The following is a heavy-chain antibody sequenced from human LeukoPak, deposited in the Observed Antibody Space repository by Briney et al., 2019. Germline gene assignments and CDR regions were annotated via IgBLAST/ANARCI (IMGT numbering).Heavy chain of an antibody. J-gene: IGHJ4*02. V-gene: IGHV1-69*04. D-gene: IGHD6-19*01. CDR3: ARDSSGWPFDY. CDR1: GYTFTSYG. CDR2: IIPILGIA. Sequence: GASVKVSCKASGYTFTSYGISWVRQAPGQGLEWMGRIIPILGIANYAQKFQGRVTITADKSTSTAYMELSSLRSEDTAVYYCARDSSGWPFDYWGQGTLVTVSS.